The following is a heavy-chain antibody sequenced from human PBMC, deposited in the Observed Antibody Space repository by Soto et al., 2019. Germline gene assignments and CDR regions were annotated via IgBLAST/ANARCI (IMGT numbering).Heavy chain of an antibody. J-gene: IGHJ4*02. D-gene: IGHD1-26*01. V-gene: IGHV4-59*08. CDR1: GGSISHHY. Sequence: QVQLQESGPGLVRPSETLSLTCTVSGGSISHHYWSWILQPPGKGLEWIGYIYDSGSTNYNPSLKSRLTISVDTSKNQFSLRLTSVTAADTAVYFCARRLSGSYGQIDSWGQGTLVTVSS. CDR2: IYDSGST. CDR3: ARRLSGSYGQIDS.